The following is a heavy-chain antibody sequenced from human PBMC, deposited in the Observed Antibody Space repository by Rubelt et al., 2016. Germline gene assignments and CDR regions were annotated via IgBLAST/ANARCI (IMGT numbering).Heavy chain of an antibody. CDR3: ARSRGIVASFFDF. V-gene: IGHV3-66*01. Sequence: EVQLVESGGGLVQPGGSLTLSCSASGFTFSSCAVHWVRQAPGKGLEWVSTIYSTGSTYYAGSVKGRFTISRDKNTLYLQMDSLRAEDTAVYYCARSRGIVASFFDFWGQGTLVTVSS. CDR1: GFTFSSCA. CDR2: IYSTGST. D-gene: IGHD5-12*01. J-gene: IGHJ4*02.